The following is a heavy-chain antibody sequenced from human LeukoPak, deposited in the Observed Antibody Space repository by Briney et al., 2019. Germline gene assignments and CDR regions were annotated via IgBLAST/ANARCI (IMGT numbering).Heavy chain of an antibody. V-gene: IGHV1-69*01. CDR3: ASRYCTNGVCLDNPYYYYGMDV. Sequence: SVKVSCKASGGTFSSYAISWVRQAPGQGLEWMGGTIPIFGTANYAQKFQGRVTITADESTSTAYMELSSLRSEDTAVYYCASRYCTNGVCLDNPYYYYGMDVWGQGTTVTVSS. J-gene: IGHJ6*02. CDR1: GGTFSSYA. D-gene: IGHD2-8*01. CDR2: TIPIFGTA.